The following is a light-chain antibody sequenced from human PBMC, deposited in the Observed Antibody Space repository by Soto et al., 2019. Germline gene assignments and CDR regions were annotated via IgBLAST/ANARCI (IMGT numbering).Light chain of an antibody. CDR3: SSIAGGNIDV. CDR1: SSDVGGYNY. J-gene: IGLJ1*01. CDR2: DVT. V-gene: IGLV2-8*01. Sequence: QSVLTQPPSASGSPGQSVTISCTGTSSDVGGYNYVSWHQQHPGKAPKLIIYDVTKRPSGVPDRFSGSKSGYTASLTVSGLQAEDEADYYCSSIAGGNIDVYGTAPNVTVL.